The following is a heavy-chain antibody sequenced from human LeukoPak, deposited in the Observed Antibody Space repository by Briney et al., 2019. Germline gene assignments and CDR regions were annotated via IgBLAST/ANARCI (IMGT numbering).Heavy chain of an antibody. D-gene: IGHD3-10*01. J-gene: IGHJ2*01. Sequence: PGGSLRLSCAASGFTVGAKYMNWVRQSPGKGLEWVSILYSGGDTYYADSVKGRFTISRDNSGNTLSLQMNSLRVEDTAIYYCARVGDHYHWYLDLWGRGTLVTVSS. CDR1: GFTVGAKY. V-gene: IGHV3-53*01. CDR3: ARVGDHYHWYLDL. CDR2: LYSGGDT.